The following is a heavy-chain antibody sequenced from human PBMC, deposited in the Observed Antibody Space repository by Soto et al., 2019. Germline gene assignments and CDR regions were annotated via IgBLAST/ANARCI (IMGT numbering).Heavy chain of an antibody. CDR1: GFTFSSFA. J-gene: IGHJ4*02. Sequence: PGGSLRLSCSASGFTFSSFAMHWVRQATGKGLEYISAISTSGGSTYYADSVKGRFTISRDNSKNTLYLQMSSLGAEDTAVYYCVKDVGGYDYSWGQGTLVTVSS. V-gene: IGHV3-64D*06. CDR2: ISTSGGST. D-gene: IGHD5-12*01. CDR3: VKDVGGYDYS.